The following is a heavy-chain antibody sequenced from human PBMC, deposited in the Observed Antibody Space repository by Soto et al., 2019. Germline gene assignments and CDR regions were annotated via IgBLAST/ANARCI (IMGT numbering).Heavy chain of an antibody. D-gene: IGHD4-17*01. CDR1: GYTFASYA. CDR3: ARDRPRENYGGNYYYEMDV. J-gene: IGHJ6*02. Sequence: ASVKVSCKASGYTFASYAISWMRQAPGQRLEWMGWINAGNGNTKYSQKFQGRVTITRDTSASTAYMELSSLRSEDTAVYYCARDRPRENYGGNYYYEMDVWGQGTTVTVSS. CDR2: INAGNGNT. V-gene: IGHV1-3*01.